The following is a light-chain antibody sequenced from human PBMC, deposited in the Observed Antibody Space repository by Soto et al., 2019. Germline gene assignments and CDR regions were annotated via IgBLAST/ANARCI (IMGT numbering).Light chain of an antibody. V-gene: IGLV1-44*01. CDR1: NSNIGSNT. CDR2: SNN. CDR3: AAWDDSLNGYV. J-gene: IGLJ1*01. Sequence: QSVLTQPPSASGTPGQRVTISCSGSNSNIGSNTVNWYQQVPGTAPKLLIYSNNQRPSGVPDRSSGSKSGTSASLAISGLQSEDEADYYCAAWDDSLNGYVFGAGTKVTVL.